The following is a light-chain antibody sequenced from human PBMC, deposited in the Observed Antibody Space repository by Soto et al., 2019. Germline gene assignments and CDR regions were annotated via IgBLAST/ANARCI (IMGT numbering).Light chain of an antibody. CDR1: QDIGNY. V-gene: IGKV1-39*01. J-gene: IGKJ5*01. CDR3: QQSYTTPIT. CDR2: AAS. Sequence: DIQMAQSPSSLSASVGDRVTVTCQASQDIGNYLNWYQQKPGKAPKLLIFAASSLQSGVPSRFSGSGSGTDFTLSISSLQPEDFATYYCQQSYTTPITFGQGTRLEIK.